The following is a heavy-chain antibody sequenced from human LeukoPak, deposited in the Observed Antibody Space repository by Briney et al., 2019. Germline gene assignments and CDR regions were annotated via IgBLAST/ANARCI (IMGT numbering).Heavy chain of an antibody. D-gene: IGHD3-22*01. V-gene: IGHV1-46*01. Sequence: ASVKVSCTASGYTFTSYYMHWVRQAPGQGLEWLGIINPSGGSTSYAQKFQGRVTMTRDMSTSTVYMELSSLRSEDTAVYYCARDRDYYDSSGYYPLDYGGQGSLVTVSS. J-gene: IGHJ4*02. CDR3: ARDRDYYDSSGYYPLDY. CDR2: INPSGGST. CDR1: GYTFTSYY.